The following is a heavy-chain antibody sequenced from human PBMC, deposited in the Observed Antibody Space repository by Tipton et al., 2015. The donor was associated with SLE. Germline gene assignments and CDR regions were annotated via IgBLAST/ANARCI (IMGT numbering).Heavy chain of an antibody. Sequence: TLSLTCTISGGSITSDHWSWIRLPPGKGLEWIGYMSYSGSTHYNPSLKSRVTLSMDTSKNQFSLKLSSVTAADTAVYYCARHPNWNYVDYWGQGTLVTVSS. CDR2: MSYSGST. D-gene: IGHD1-7*01. V-gene: IGHV4-59*08. CDR1: GGSITSDH. CDR3: ARHPNWNYVDY. J-gene: IGHJ4*02.